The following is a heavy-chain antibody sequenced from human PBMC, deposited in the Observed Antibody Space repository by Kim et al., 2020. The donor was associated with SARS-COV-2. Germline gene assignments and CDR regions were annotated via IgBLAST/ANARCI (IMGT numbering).Heavy chain of an antibody. D-gene: IGHD6-19*01. CDR3: ARDEGWGGQWLVGTWFDP. J-gene: IGHJ5*02. Sequence: SVKVSCKASGGTFSSYAISWVRQAPGQGLEWMGGIIPIFGTANYAQKFQGRVTITADESTSTAYMELSSLRSEDTAVYYCARDEGWGGQWLVGTWFDPWGQGTLVTVSS. CDR2: IIPIFGTA. V-gene: IGHV1-69*13. CDR1: GGTFSSYA.